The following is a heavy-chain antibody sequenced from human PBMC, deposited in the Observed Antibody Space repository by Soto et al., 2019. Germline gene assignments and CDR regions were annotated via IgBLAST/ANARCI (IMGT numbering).Heavy chain of an antibody. V-gene: IGHV4-30-4*01. CDR2: IYYSGST. CDR3: ARVRWSWYYFDY. D-gene: IGHD2-15*01. J-gene: IGHJ4*02. CDR1: GGSISSGDYY. Sequence: SETLSLTCTVSGGSISSGDYYWSWIRQPPGKGLEWIGYIYYSGSTYYNPSLKSRVTISVDTSKNQFSLKLSSVTAADTAVYYCARVRWSWYYFDYWGQGTLVTVSS.